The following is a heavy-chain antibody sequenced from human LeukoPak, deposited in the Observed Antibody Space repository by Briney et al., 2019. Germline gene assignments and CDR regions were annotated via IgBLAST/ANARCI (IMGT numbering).Heavy chain of an antibody. D-gene: IGHD4/OR15-4a*01. CDR3: ARDRDPYGGKPFDY. CDR1: GFTFSSYS. J-gene: IGHJ4*02. Sequence: AGGSLRLSCAASGFTFSSYSMNWVRQAPRKGLEWVSSISSSSSYIYYADSVKGRFTISRDNAKNSLYLQMNSLRAEDTAVYYCARDRDPYGGKPFDYWGQGTLVTVSS. CDR2: ISSSSSYI. V-gene: IGHV3-21*01.